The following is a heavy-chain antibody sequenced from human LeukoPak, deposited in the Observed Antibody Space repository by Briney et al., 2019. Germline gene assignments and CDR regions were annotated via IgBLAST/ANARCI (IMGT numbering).Heavy chain of an antibody. CDR3: AKVAGLRYFDWLLEFFDY. CDR2: ISGSGGST. V-gene: IGHV3-23*01. J-gene: IGHJ4*02. D-gene: IGHD3-9*01. CDR1: GFTFSSYA. Sequence: GGSLRLSCAASGFTFSSYAMSWVRQAPGKGLEWVSAISGSGGSTYYADSVKGRFTISRDNSKNTLYLQMNSLRAEDTAVYYCAKVAGLRYFDWLLEFFDYWAREPWSPSPQ.